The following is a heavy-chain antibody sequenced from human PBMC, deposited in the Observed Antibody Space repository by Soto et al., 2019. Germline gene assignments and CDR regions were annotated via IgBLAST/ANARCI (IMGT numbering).Heavy chain of an antibody. CDR3: ARVASNGYYYPLDY. J-gene: IGHJ4*02. Sequence: QVQLQESGPGLVKPSQTLSLTCTVSGGSIRSGDYYWSWIRQPPGKGLEWIGYIYYPGSTFDSPSLKSRLSMSVDTSKNQFSLKLRSVTAADTAIYYCARVASNGYYYPLDYWGQGTLVTVSS. V-gene: IGHV4-30-4*01. CDR2: IYYPGST. D-gene: IGHD3-22*01. CDR1: GGSIRSGDYY.